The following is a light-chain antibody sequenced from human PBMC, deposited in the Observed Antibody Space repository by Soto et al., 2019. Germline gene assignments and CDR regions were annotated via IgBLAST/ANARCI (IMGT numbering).Light chain of an antibody. CDR1: QIIDSW. CDR3: QQYYGYPWT. V-gene: IGKV1-5*03. CDR2: RAS. J-gene: IGKJ1*01. Sequence: DVPLTQSPSTLSASVGDRVTITCLASQIIDSWLAWYQQKPGNAPKLLIYRASNLESGVPSRFSGSRSGAGFTLTISGLQPDDFATYYCQQYYGYPWTFGPGTKVEVK.